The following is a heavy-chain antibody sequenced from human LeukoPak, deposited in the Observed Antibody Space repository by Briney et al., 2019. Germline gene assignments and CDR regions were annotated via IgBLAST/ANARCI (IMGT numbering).Heavy chain of an antibody. CDR3: AKDTDTGGINGYDP. J-gene: IGHJ5*02. CDR2: ISYDGSNK. CDR1: GFTFSSYG. D-gene: IGHD7-27*01. Sequence: GGSLRLSCAASGFTFSSYGMHWVRQAPGKGLEWVAVISYDGSNKYYADSVKGRFTISRDNSKNTLYLQMNSLRAEDTAVYYCAKDTDTGGINGYDPWGQGTLVTVSS. V-gene: IGHV3-30*18.